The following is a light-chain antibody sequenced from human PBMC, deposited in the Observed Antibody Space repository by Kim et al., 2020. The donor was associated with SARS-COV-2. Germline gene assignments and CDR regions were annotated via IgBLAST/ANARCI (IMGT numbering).Light chain of an antibody. CDR2: GVS. Sequence: GESVTSTCTGTSSDIGGYDFVSWYQQHPVKAPKLIISGVSKRPSGVPDRFSGSKSGNSASLTVSGLQAEDEADYYCCSYEGGDKYVFGTGTKVTVL. CDR1: SSDIGGYDF. J-gene: IGLJ1*01. V-gene: IGLV2-8*01. CDR3: CSYEGGDKYV.